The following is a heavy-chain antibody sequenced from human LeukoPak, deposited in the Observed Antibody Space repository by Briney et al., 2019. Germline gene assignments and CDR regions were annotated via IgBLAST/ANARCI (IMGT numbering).Heavy chain of an antibody. V-gene: IGHV1-69*04. CDR1: GGTFSSYT. D-gene: IGHD2-2*01. J-gene: IGHJ4*02. Sequence: SVKVSCKASGGTFSSYTITWVRQAPGQGLEWMGRIIPILGIANYAQKFQGRVTITADKSTSTAYMELSSLRSEDTAVYYCARDSSIVVVPAAIGSGYYFDYWGQGTLVTVSS. CDR2: IIPILGIA. CDR3: ARDSSIVVVPAAIGSGYYFDY.